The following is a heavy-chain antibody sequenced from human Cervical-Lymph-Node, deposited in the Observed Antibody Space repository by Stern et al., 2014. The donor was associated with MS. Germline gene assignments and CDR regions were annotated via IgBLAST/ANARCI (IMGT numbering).Heavy chain of an antibody. CDR1: GYTFISYA. Sequence: VQLVQSGAEVKEPGASVKVSCKASGYTFISYAMSWVRQAPGQGLEWMGWITTDNGDTEYAQKLKGRVTMTTDTSTTTAHMELRSLRSDDTAVYYCARVASFTNYFYYGMDVWGQGTTVTVSS. J-gene: IGHJ6*02. CDR3: ARVASFTNYFYYGMDV. V-gene: IGHV1-18*01. CDR2: ITTDNGDT. D-gene: IGHD2/OR15-2a*01.